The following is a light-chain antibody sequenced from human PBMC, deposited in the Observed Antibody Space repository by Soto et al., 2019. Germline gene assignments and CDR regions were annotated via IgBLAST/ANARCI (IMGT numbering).Light chain of an antibody. V-gene: IGKV3D-15*01. CDR1: QSVSSN. J-gene: IGKJ3*01. CDR3: QQYNNWRLFT. Sequence: EIVMTQSPATLSASPGERATLSCRASQSVSSNLAWYQQKPGQAPRLLIYGASIRATGIPARFSGSGSGTEFTLTISSLQSEDFAVYYCQQYNNWRLFTFGPGTKVDIK. CDR2: GAS.